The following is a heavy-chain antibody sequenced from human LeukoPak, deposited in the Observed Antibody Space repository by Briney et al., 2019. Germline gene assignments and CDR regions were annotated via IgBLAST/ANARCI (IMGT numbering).Heavy chain of an antibody. CDR2: ISYDGSNK. V-gene: IGHV3-30-3*01. Sequence: GGSLRLSCAASGFTFSSYAMHWVRQAPGKGLEWVAVISYDGSNKYYVDSVKGRFTISRDNSKNTLYLQMNSLRAEDTAVYYCARGAYYYDSSGYYYFDYWGQGTLVTVSS. J-gene: IGHJ4*02. CDR3: ARGAYYYDSSGYYYFDY. CDR1: GFTFSSYA. D-gene: IGHD3-22*01.